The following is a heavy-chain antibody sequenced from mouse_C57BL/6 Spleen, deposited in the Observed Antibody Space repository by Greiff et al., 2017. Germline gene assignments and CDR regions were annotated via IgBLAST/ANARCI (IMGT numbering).Heavy chain of an antibody. Sequence: EVMLVESGGGLVKPGGSLKLSCAASGFTFSDYGMHWVRQAPEKGLEWVAYISSGSSTLYYADTVKGRFTISRDNAKNTLFLQMTSLRSEDTAMYYCARGAYYYAMDYWGQGTSVTVSS. CDR1: GFTFSDYG. J-gene: IGHJ4*01. V-gene: IGHV5-17*01. CDR2: ISSGSSTL. CDR3: ARGAYYYAMDY.